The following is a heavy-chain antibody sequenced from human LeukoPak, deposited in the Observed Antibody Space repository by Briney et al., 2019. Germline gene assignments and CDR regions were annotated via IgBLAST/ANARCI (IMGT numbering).Heavy chain of an antibody. CDR2: IYYSGST. CDR1: GGSISGSSYY. V-gene: IGHV4-39*01. CDR3: ARDYDFWSGYYDY. J-gene: IGHJ4*02. D-gene: IGHD3-3*01. Sequence: PSETLSLTCTVSGGSISGSSYYWGWLRQPPGKGLEWIGSIYYSGSTYYNPSLKSRVTISVDTSKNQFSLKLSSVTAADTAVYYCARDYDFWSGYYDYWGQGTLVTVSS.